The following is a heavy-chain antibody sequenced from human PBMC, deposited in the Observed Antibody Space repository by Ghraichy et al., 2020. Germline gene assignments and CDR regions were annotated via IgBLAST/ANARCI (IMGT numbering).Heavy chain of an antibody. J-gene: IGHJ4*02. Sequence: ASVKVSCKASGYSFLTYGISWVRQAPGQGLEWMGWISASNDKTKYAQKFQGRVTMTTDTPTSTAYVEVRSLRADDTAIYYCARDFYGSESYRRKGMDPDQPPAYGGAGTLVTVSS. D-gene: IGHD3-10*01. V-gene: IGHV1-18*01. CDR2: ISASNDKT. CDR3: ARDFYGSESYRRKGMDPDQPPAY. CDR1: GYSFLTYG.